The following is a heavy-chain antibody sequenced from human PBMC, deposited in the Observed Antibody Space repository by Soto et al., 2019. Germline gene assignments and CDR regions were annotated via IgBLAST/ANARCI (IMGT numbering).Heavy chain of an antibody. CDR2: IYYSGST. CDR1: GGSISSGGYY. J-gene: IGHJ4*02. CDR3: ARLGSLNYYDSSGYPYYFDY. Sequence: SETLSLTCTVSGGSISSGGYYWSWIRQHPGKGLEWIGYIYYSGSTYYNPSLKSRVTISVDTSKNQFSLKLSSVTAADTAVYYCARLGSLNYYDSSGYPYYFDYWGQGTLVTVSS. V-gene: IGHV4-31*03. D-gene: IGHD3-22*01.